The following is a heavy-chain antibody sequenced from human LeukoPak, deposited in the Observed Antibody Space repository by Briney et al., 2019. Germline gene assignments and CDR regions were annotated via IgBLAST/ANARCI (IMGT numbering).Heavy chain of an antibody. Sequence: GGSLRLSCAASGFAFSSYGMHWVRRAPGKGLEWVAVIWYDGSNKYYVDSVKGRFTISRDNSKSTLYLQMNSLRAEDTAVYYCARLRNDAFDIWGQGTVVTVSS. D-gene: IGHD1-14*01. CDR1: GFAFSSYG. CDR3: ARLRNDAFDI. V-gene: IGHV3-33*01. CDR2: IWYDGSNK. J-gene: IGHJ3*02.